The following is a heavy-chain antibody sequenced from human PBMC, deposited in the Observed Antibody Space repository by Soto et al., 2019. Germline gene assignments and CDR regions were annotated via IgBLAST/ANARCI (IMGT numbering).Heavy chain of an antibody. CDR1: GFTFSSYG. Sequence: QVQLVESGGGVVQPGRSLRLSCAASGFTFSSYGMHWVRQAPGKGLEWVAVIWNDGSNNYYADSVKGRFTISRDNSKNTLYLQMNSLRAEDTAMYYCARAWSAQKWELLDYWGQGTLVTVSS. CDR3: ARAWSAQKWELLDY. V-gene: IGHV3-33*01. D-gene: IGHD1-26*01. J-gene: IGHJ4*02. CDR2: IWNDGSNN.